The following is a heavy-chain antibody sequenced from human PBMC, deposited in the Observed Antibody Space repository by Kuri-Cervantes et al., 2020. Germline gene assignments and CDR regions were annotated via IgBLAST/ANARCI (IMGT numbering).Heavy chain of an antibody. CDR3: ARDCSGGSCPTEYYGMDV. V-gene: IGHV4-30-4*01. Sequence: SETLSLTCTVSGGSISSGDYYRSWIRQPPGKGLEWIGYIYYSGSTYYNPSLKSRVTISVDTSKNQFSLKLSSVTAADTAVYYCARDCSGGSCPTEYYGMDVWGQGTTVTVSS. CDR2: IYYSGST. D-gene: IGHD2-15*01. J-gene: IGHJ6*02. CDR1: GGSISSGDYY.